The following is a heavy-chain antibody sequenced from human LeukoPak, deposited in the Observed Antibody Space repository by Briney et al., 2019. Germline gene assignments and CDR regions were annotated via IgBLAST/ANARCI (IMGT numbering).Heavy chain of an antibody. CDR1: GGSISSSSYY. CDR3: ASQVRGVNQRPTNGFDY. Sequence: SETLSLTCTVSGGSISSSSYYWGWIRQPPGKGLEWIGSIYYSGSSYYNPSLKSRVTISVDTSKNQFSLKLSSETAADTAVYDCASQVRGVNQRPTNGFDYWGQGTLVTISS. V-gene: IGHV4-39*01. D-gene: IGHD3-10*01. CDR2: IYYSGSS. J-gene: IGHJ4*02.